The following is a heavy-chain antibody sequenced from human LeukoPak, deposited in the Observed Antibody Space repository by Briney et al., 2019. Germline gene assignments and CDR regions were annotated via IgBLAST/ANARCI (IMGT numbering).Heavy chain of an antibody. CDR1: GYTFTSYD. CDR2: ISAYNGNT. D-gene: IGHD2-15*01. V-gene: IGHV1-18*01. CDR3: ARCSGGSCYSWFDP. Sequence: AASVKVSCTASGYTFTSYDISWVRQAPGQGLEWMGWISAYNGNTNYAQKLQGRVTMTTDTSTSTAYMELRSLRSDDTAVYYCARCSGGSCYSWFDPWGQGTLVTVSS. J-gene: IGHJ5*02.